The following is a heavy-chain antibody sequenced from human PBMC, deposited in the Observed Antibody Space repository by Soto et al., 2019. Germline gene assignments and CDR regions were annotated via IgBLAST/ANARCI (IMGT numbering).Heavy chain of an antibody. V-gene: IGHV3-73*01. Sequence: XGSLRLSCAASGFTFSGSAMHWVRQASGKGLEWVGRIRNKANSYATAYAASVKGRFTMSRDDLKSTAYLQMNSLKTEDTAVYYCTTENSGPGYWGQGTLVTVSS. J-gene: IGHJ4*02. D-gene: IGHD5-12*01. CDR1: GFTFSGSA. CDR2: IRNKANSYAT. CDR3: TTENSGPGY.